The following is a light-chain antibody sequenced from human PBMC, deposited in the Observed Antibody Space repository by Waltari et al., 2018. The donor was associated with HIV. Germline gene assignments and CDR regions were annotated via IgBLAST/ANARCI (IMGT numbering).Light chain of an antibody. CDR3: SSFGRGNTVL. CDR1: SSDVGAYNY. Sequence: QSALTQPASVSGSPGQSITIPCPGTSSDVGAYNYVSWYQLYPGKAPKVMMFEVNNRPSGVSDRFSGSKSGNTASLTISGLQVEDEAVYFCSSFGRGNTVLFGGGTKVTVL. CDR2: EVN. J-gene: IGLJ2*01. V-gene: IGLV2-14*01.